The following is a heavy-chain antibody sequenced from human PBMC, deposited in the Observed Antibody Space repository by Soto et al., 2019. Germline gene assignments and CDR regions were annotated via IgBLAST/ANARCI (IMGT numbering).Heavy chain of an antibody. J-gene: IGHJ6*03. Sequence: SETLSLTCAVYGGSFRGYYWGWVRQPPGKGVEGVGGINHRGSTNYNPSLKSRVTISVDTSKNQFSLKLSSVTAADTAVYYCARGPLLRFLEWSRVHYYYMDVWSKGTTVTVSS. CDR2: INHRGST. CDR3: ARGPLLRFLEWSRVHYYYMDV. CDR1: GGSFRGYY. V-gene: IGHV4-34*01. D-gene: IGHD3-3*01.